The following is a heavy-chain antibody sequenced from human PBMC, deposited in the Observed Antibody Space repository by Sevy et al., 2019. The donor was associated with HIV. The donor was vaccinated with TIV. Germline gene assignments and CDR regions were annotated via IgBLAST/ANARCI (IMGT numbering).Heavy chain of an antibody. CDR2: INAGNGNT. CDR3: AGRRFQYYYDSSCYYREGRDAFDI. J-gene: IGHJ3*02. Sequence: ASVKVSCKASGYTFTSYAMHWVRQAPGQRLEWMGWINAGNGNTKYSQKFQGRVTITRDTSASTAYMELSSLRSEDTAGYYCAGRRFQYYYDSSCYYREGRDAFDIWGQGTMVTVSS. V-gene: IGHV1-3*01. D-gene: IGHD3-22*01. CDR1: GYTFTSYA.